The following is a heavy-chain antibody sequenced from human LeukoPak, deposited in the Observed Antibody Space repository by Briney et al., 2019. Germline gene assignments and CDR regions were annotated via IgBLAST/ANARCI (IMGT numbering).Heavy chain of an antibody. CDR1: GGTLSSYA. V-gene: IGHV1-69*13. CDR3: AREGDSSGMFDY. Sequence: SVKVSCKASGGTLSSYAISWVRQAPGQGLEWMGGIIPIFGTANYAQKFQGRVTITADESTSTAYMELSSLRSEDTAVYYCAREGDSSGMFDYWGQGTLVTVSS. J-gene: IGHJ4*02. CDR2: IIPIFGTA. D-gene: IGHD3-22*01.